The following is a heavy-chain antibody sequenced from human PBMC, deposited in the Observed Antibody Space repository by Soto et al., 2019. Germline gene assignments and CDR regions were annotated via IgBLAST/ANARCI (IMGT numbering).Heavy chain of an antibody. J-gene: IGHJ6*03. Sequence: GGSLRLSCAASGFSFNIYAMKWVRQAPGKGLECVSAISAGGGNTYYADSVKGRFTISRDNSKDTLYLQMNSLRADDTAVYYCAKAPTYDYYYYMDVWGKGTTVTVSS. CDR1: GFSFNIYA. CDR3: AKAPTYDYYYYMDV. V-gene: IGHV3-23*01. CDR2: ISAGGGNT.